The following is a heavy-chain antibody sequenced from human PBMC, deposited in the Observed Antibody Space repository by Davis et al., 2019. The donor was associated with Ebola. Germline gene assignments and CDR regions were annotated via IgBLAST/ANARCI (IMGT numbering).Heavy chain of an antibody. V-gene: IGHV4-34*01. CDR1: AVSFSDYY. D-gene: IGHD3-10*01. CDR3: ARQKGYYYGSGTKGYYYYGMDV. CDR2: INHSGST. Sequence: MPSETLSLTCAVYAVSFSDYYWNWIRQPPGKGLEWIGEINHSGSTNYNPSLKSRVTISVDTSKNQFSLKLSSVTAADTAVYYCARQKGYYYGSGTKGYYYYGMDVWGQGTTVTVSS. J-gene: IGHJ6*02.